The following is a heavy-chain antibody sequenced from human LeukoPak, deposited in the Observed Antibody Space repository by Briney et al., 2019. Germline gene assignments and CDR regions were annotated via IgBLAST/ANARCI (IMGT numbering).Heavy chain of an antibody. J-gene: IGHJ4*02. CDR3: ARVRQTQTGDFDY. D-gene: IGHD7-27*01. Sequence: PSETRSLTCTVSGGSISSSSYHWGWIRQPPGKGLEWIGSLYYSGNTYYNPSLKSRVTISVDTSKNQFSLKLTSVTAADTAVYYCARVRQTQTGDFDYWGQGTLVTVSS. V-gene: IGHV4-39*01. CDR2: LYYSGNT. CDR1: GGSISSSSYH.